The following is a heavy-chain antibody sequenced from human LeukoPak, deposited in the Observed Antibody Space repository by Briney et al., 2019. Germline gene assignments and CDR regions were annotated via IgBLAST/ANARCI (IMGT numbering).Heavy chain of an antibody. Sequence: SETLSLTCTVSGGSIRSYYWAWVRQPAGNGLEWIARITASGDTDYTPSLESRATMSVATSKNQFSLRLSSVIAADTAVYYCSREGRSSTPGYWGQGALVIVSS. D-gene: IGHD2-15*01. J-gene: IGHJ4*02. CDR1: GGSIRSYY. V-gene: IGHV4-4*07. CDR2: ITASGDT. CDR3: SREGRSSTPGY.